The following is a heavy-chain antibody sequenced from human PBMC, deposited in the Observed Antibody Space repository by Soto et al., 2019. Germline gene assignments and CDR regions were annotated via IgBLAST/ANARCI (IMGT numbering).Heavy chain of an antibody. D-gene: IGHD4-17*01. CDR1: GFTFSSYA. CDR3: ARPRFRYGDYHYFDY. CDR2: ISYDGSNK. Sequence: PGGSLRLSCAASGFTFSSYAMHWVRQAPGKGLEWVAVISYDGSNKYYADSVKGRFTISRDNSKNTLYLQMNSLRAEDTAVYYCARPRFRYGDYHYFDYWGQGTLVTVSS. V-gene: IGHV3-30-3*01. J-gene: IGHJ4*02.